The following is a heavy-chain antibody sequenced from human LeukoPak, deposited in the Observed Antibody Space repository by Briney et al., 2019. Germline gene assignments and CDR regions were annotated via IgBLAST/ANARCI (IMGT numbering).Heavy chain of an antibody. CDR3: AGVGYYDSKFDP. D-gene: IGHD3-22*01. V-gene: IGHV1-69*04. CDR1: GGPFSSYA. CDR2: IIPILGIA. Sequence: ASVKVSCKASGGPFSSYAISWVRQAPGQRLEWMGRIIPILGIANYAHKFQGRVTITADKSTSTAYMELSSLRSEDTAVYYCAGVGYYDSKFDPWGQGTLVTVSS. J-gene: IGHJ5*02.